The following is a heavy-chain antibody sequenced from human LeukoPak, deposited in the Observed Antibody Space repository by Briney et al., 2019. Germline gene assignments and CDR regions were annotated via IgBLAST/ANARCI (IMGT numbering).Heavy chain of an antibody. J-gene: IGHJ4*02. CDR1: DGSISSGGYY. V-gene: IGHV4-31*03. D-gene: IGHD5-18*01. CDR3: ARGSAMVPFDY. Sequence: SETLSLTCTVSDGSISSGGYYWSWIRQHPGKGLEWIGYIYYSGSTYYNPSLKSRVTISVDTPKNQFSLKMSSVTAADTAVYYCARGSAMVPFDYWGQGTLVTVSS. CDR2: IYYSGST.